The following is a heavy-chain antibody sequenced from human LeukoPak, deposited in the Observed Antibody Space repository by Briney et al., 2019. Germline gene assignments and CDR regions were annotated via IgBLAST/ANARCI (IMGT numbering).Heavy chain of an antibody. D-gene: IGHD2-2*01. Sequence: GGSTRLSCVGSGFTFSSYAMNWVRQAPGKGLEWVSSISSNNNVYYADSVKGRFTISRDNAKNSLSLQMNSLRGEDTAVYYCGREDCNNVRCYGASDAWGQGTLVTVSS. CDR3: GREDCNNVRCYGASDA. CDR2: ISSNNNV. CDR1: GFTFSSYA. V-gene: IGHV3-69-1*01. J-gene: IGHJ5*02.